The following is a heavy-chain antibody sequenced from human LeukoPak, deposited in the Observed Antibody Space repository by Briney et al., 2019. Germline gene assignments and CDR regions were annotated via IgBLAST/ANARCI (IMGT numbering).Heavy chain of an antibody. CDR1: GGTFSNYG. Sequence: SVKVSCEASGGTFSNYGISWVRQAPGQGLECMGGIIPIFGKANYAQKFQGRVTITADESTSTAYMELSSLRSEDTAVYYCARSRRVRYCSNISCYAGFFEYWGQGALVTVSS. CDR3: ARSRRVRYCSNISCYAGFFEY. D-gene: IGHD2-2*01. CDR2: IIPIFGKA. J-gene: IGHJ4*02. V-gene: IGHV1-69*13.